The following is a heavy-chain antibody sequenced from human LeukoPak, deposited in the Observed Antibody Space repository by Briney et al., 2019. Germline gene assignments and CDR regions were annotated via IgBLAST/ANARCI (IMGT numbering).Heavy chain of an antibody. J-gene: IGHJ6*03. Sequence: PSETLSLTCAVYGGSFSGHYWSWIRQPPGKGLEWIAEINHSGITSYNPSLKSRLTISVDTSKNQFSLKLSSVTAADTAVYYCARRSRKTSYSTGSYYYYYYMDVWGKGTTVTVSS. V-gene: IGHV4-34*01. CDR3: ARRSRKTSYSTGSYYYYYYMDV. CDR1: GGSFSGHY. CDR2: INHSGIT. D-gene: IGHD4-11*01.